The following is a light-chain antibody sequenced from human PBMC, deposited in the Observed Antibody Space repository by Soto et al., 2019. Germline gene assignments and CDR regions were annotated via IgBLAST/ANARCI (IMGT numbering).Light chain of an antibody. V-gene: IGKV3-20*01. J-gene: IGKJ4*01. Sequence: EIVLTQSPATLSLSPGERATLSCRAFQSVSSSYLAWYQQKPGQAPRLLIYGASTRATGIPARFSGSGSATDFTLTISRLEPEDFAVYYCQQYGTSPPLTFGGGTKVDI. CDR3: QQYGTSPPLT. CDR2: GAS. CDR1: QSVSSSY.